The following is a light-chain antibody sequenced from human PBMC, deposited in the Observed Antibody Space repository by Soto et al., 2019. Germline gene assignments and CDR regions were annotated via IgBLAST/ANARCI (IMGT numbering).Light chain of an antibody. CDR1: SSDVGGYNY. J-gene: IGLJ3*02. CDR3: SSFTSINTWV. CDR2: EVS. Sequence: QSALTQPASVSGSPGQSITISCTGTSSDVGGYNYVSWYQQHPRKAPKLMIYEVSNRPSGFSNRFSGSKSGNTASLTISGIQTEDEADYYCSSFTSINTWVFGGGTKLTVL. V-gene: IGLV2-14*01.